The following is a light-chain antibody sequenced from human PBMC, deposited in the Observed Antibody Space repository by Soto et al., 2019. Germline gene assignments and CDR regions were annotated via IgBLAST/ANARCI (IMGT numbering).Light chain of an antibody. J-gene: IGKJ1*01. Sequence: EIVMTQSPATLSVSPGERATLSCRASQSVSRKLAWYQQTRGQAPRLLIYGASARATGIPDRFSGSGSGTNFTLTLNRVEPEDSAVYYCQHYGRSPSFGRGTKVDIK. CDR3: QHYGRSPS. V-gene: IGKV3-20*01. CDR1: QSVSRK. CDR2: GAS.